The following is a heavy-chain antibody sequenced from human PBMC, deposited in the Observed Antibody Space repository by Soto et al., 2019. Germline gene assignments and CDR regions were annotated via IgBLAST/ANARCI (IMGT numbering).Heavy chain of an antibody. CDR2: ISYSGSST. CDR1: GLPFSNFA. V-gene: IGHV3-23*05. J-gene: IGHJ4*02. Sequence: GRSLRLSCAASGLPFSNFAMAWVRQAHGKGLEWVSIISYSGSSTYHGDSVNGRFTTSRDNSKGTRSLHMRGVRIDDTAVYFCARADLLWGSFDLWGQGTLVTVSS. D-gene: IGHD2-2*01. CDR3: ARADLLWGSFDL.